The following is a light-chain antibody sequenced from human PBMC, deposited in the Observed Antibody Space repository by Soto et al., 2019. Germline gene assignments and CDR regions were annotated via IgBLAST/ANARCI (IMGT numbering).Light chain of an antibody. Sequence: EVVLTQSPGTLSLSPGERATLSCRGSQSINNNYLAWYQQRPGQAPRLLIYGSSDRATGITDRFSGSGSGTDFTLTISRLEPEDFAVYYCHQYGSSPPYTFGQGTKLEI. V-gene: IGKV3-20*01. CDR1: QSINNNY. J-gene: IGKJ2*01. CDR2: GSS. CDR3: HQYGSSPPYT.